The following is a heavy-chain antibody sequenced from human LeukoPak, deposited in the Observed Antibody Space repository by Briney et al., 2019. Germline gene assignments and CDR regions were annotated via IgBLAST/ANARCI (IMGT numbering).Heavy chain of an antibody. Sequence: GGSLRLSCAASGFTFSSYGMHWVRQAPGKGLEWVAVISYDGSNKYYADSVKGRFTISRDNSKNTLYLQMNSLRAEDTAVYYCAKDGEEQQLVPDYWGQGTLVTVSS. CDR2: ISYDGSNK. D-gene: IGHD6-13*01. J-gene: IGHJ4*02. V-gene: IGHV3-30*18. CDR1: GFTFSSYG. CDR3: AKDGEEQQLVPDY.